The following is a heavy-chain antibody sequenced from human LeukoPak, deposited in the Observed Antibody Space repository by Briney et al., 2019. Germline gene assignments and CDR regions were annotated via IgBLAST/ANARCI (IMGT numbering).Heavy chain of an antibody. D-gene: IGHD3-10*01. CDR2: VFDSGRT. J-gene: IGHJ4*02. CDR1: GGSMTTHH. CDR3: ARGVYYGPYGGSFFDY. Sequence: SETLSLTCTVSGGSMTTHHWNWIRQTPGKGLEWIGYVFDSGRTKENPSLKSRVTLSADTSKNQLSLRLSSVTAADTAVYYCARGVYYGPYGGSFFDYWGQGTLVTVSS. V-gene: IGHV4-59*11.